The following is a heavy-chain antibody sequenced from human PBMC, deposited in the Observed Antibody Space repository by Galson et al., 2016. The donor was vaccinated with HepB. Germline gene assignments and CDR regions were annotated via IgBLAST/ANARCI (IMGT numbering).Heavy chain of an antibody. CDR2: ISDNADRT. Sequence: SLRLSCAASGFTFSSYPMVWVRQAPGKRPEAVSGISDNADRTYYIDSVKGRFTISRDNANNMLYLQIDNLRVDDKAVFYCAKVLSGTRHYWYCMHVWGKGTTVTVSS. CDR1: GFTFSSYP. D-gene: IGHD3-10*01. CDR3: AKVLSGTRHYWYCMHV. J-gene: IGHJ6*03. V-gene: IGHV3-23*01.